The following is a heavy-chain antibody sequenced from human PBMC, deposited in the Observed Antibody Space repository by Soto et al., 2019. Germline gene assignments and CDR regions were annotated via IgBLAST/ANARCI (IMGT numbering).Heavy chain of an antibody. CDR3: ARQHCSGGSCYGTYYYGMDV. CDR1: GYSFTSYW. CDR2: IYPGDSDT. J-gene: IGHJ6*02. D-gene: IGHD2-15*01. Sequence: GESLKISCKGSGYSFTSYWIGWVRQMPGKGLEWMGIIYPGDSDTRYSPSFQGQVTISADKSISTAYLQWSSLKASDTAMYYCARQHCSGGSCYGTYYYGMDVWGQGTTVTVSS. V-gene: IGHV5-51*01.